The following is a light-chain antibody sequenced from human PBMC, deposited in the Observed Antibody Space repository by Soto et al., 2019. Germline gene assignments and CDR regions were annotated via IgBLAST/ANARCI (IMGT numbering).Light chain of an antibody. J-gene: IGKJ2*01. CDR2: RVS. CDR1: QRINSY. CDR3: QQSYNIPYT. Sequence: DIQMTQSPSSLSASVGDRITIACRTSQRINSYLHWYQHKPGKAPKLLISRVSSLQSGVPSRFSGSGSGTDFTLTISSLQPEDFATYYCQQSYNIPYTCGQGTKLEIK. V-gene: IGKV1-39*01.